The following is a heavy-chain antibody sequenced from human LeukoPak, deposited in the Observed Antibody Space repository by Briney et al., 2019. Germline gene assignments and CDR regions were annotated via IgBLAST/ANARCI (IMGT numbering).Heavy chain of an antibody. V-gene: IGHV3-23*01. D-gene: IGHD3-16*01. CDR3: AKTLWGLTLLSSDY. Sequence: PGGSVRLSCAASGFTFSSYSMNWVRQAPGKGLEWVSGISDSGGSTHYADSVKGRFTISRDNSKNTLYLHMNSLRLEDTAVYWCAKTLWGLTLLSSDYWGQGTLVTVSS. J-gene: IGHJ4*02. CDR2: ISDSGGST. CDR1: GFTFSSYS.